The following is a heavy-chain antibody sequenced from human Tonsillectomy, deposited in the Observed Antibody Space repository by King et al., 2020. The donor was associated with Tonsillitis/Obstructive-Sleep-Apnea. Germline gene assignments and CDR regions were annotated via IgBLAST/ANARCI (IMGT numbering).Heavy chain of an antibody. Sequence: VQLVESWGGLVKPGGSLRLSCAASGFTFSSYSMNWVRQAPGKGLEWVSSISSSGSYIHYADSVKGRFTISRDNAKNSLYLQMNSLRADDTAVYYCARDPTVVVVAATPYFDYWGQGTLVTVSS. V-gene: IGHV3-21*01. CDR3: ARDPTVVVVAATPYFDY. CDR1: GFTFSSYS. CDR2: ISSSGSYI. J-gene: IGHJ4*02. D-gene: IGHD2-15*01.